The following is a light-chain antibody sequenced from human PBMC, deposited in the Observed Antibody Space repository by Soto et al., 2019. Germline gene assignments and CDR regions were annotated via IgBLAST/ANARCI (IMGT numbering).Light chain of an antibody. V-gene: IGKV1-33*01. CDR2: GAF. CDR3: QHSDQLPL. J-gene: IGKJ3*01. CDR1: HDIGNY. Sequence: DIQMTQSPPYLSASIGDRVTITCQASHDIGNYLNWYQHKPGKAPNLVIYGAFNLETWVPSRFSGGGSGTDFTFTISSLRPEDIATYYCQHSDQLPLFGPGTKVDF.